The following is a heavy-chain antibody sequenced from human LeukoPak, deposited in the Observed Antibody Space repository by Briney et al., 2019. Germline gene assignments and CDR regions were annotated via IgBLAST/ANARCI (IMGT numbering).Heavy chain of an antibody. CDR1: GYTFTSYD. V-gene: IGHV1-8*01. D-gene: IGHD6-6*01. J-gene: IGHJ4*02. CDR2: MNPNSGNT. CDR3: ARGTPLYRIAARKYFDY. Sequence: ASVKVSCKASGYTFTSYDINWVWGATGQGLEWMGWMNPNSGNTGYAQKFQGRVTMTSNTSISTAYMELSSLRSEDTAVYYCARGTPLYRIAARKYFDYWGQGTLVTVSS.